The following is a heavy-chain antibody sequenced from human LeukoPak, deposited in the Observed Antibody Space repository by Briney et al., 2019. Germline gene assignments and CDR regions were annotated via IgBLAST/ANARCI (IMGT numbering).Heavy chain of an antibody. CDR1: GGSISNYY. CDR3: ARDFDYYDSSGYFDY. V-gene: IGHV4-59*01. Sequence: SETLSLTCTVSGGSISNYYWSWIRQPPGKGLEWIGYIYYSGSTNYNPSLKSRVTISVDTSKNQFSLKLNSVTAADTAVYYCARDFDYYDSSGYFDYWGQGTLVTVSS. J-gene: IGHJ4*02. CDR2: IYYSGST. D-gene: IGHD3-22*01.